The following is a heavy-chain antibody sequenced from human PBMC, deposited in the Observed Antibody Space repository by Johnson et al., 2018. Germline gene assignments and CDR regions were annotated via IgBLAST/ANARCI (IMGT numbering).Heavy chain of an antibody. J-gene: IGHJ6*03. CDR3: ARDKVAGGSYYYYSYMDV. CDR1: GFTFSSYA. V-gene: IGHV3-30*14. Sequence: VQLLETGGGVVQPGRSLRLSCAASGFTFSSYAMHWVRQAPGKGLEWVAVISYDGSNKYYADSVKGRFTISRDNSKNTLYLQMNSLRAEDTAVYYCARDKVAGGSYYYYSYMDVWGKGTTVTVSS. CDR2: ISYDGSNK. D-gene: IGHD6-19*01.